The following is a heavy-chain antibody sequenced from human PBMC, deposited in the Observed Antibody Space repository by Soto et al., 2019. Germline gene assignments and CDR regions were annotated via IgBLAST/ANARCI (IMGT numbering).Heavy chain of an antibody. D-gene: IGHD3-3*01. V-gene: IGHV1-69*04. Sequence: SVKVSCKASGGTFSSYTISWVRQAPGQGLEWMGRIIPILGIAKYAQKFQGRVTITADKSTSTAYMELSSLRSEDTAVYYCARDQGITTFGVYSMYYYGMDVWGQGTTVTVSS. CDR3: ARDQGITTFGVYSMYYYGMDV. CDR2: IIPILGIA. J-gene: IGHJ6*02. CDR1: GGTFSSYT.